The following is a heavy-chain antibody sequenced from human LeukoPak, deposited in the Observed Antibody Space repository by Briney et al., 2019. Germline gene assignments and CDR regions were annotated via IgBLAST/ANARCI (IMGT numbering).Heavy chain of an antibody. CDR2: IYYSGST. CDR1: GGSISSHY. Sequence: SETLSLTCTVSGGSISSHYWSWIRQPPGKGLEWIGYIYYSGSTNYNPSLKSRVTISVDTSKNQFSLKPSSVTAADTAVYYCARSRIAVYYYYMDVWGKGTTVTVSS. D-gene: IGHD6-19*01. CDR3: ARSRIAVYYYYMDV. V-gene: IGHV4-59*11. J-gene: IGHJ6*03.